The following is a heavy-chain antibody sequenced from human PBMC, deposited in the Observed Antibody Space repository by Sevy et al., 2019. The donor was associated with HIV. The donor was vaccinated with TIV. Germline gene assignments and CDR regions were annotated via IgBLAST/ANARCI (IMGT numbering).Heavy chain of an antibody. V-gene: IGHV1-18*01. CDR1: GYTFTNYS. CDR3: ARDFVVGSSGPNWFDP. CDR2: ISAYNGNT. J-gene: IGHJ5*02. D-gene: IGHD2-21*01. Sequence: ASVKVSCKASGYTFTNYSISWVRQAPGQGLEWMGWISAYNGNTNYAQKLQDRVTMTTDTSTSTAYMELRSLRSDDTAIYYCARDFVVGSSGPNWFDPWGQGTLVTVSS.